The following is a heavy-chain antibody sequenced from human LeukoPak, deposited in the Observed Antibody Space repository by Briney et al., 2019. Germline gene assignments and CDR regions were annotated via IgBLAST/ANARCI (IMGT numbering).Heavy chain of an antibody. V-gene: IGHV4/OR15-8*01. Sequence: PSETLSLTCTVSGGSISSYYWSWVRQPPGKGLEWIGEIYLRGSATYNPSLKSRVTISVDESKNQFSLNLNSVTAADTAVYFCARNGDYSLDYWGPGTLVTVSS. CDR1: GGSISSYY. CDR3: ARNGDYSLDY. D-gene: IGHD4-17*01. J-gene: IGHJ4*02. CDR2: IYLRGSA.